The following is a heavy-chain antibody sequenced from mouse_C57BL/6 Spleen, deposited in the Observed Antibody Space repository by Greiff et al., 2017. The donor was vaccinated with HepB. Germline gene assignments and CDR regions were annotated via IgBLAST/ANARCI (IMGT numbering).Heavy chain of an antibody. Sequence: QVHVKQSGAELAKPGASVKLSCKASGYTFTSYWMHWVKQRPGQGLEWIGYINPSSGYTKYNQKFKDKATLTADKSSSTAYMQLSSLTYEDSAVYYCARYDGYSLYYFDYWGQGTTLTVSS. CDR3: ARYDGYSLYYFDY. J-gene: IGHJ2*01. CDR1: GYTFTSYW. D-gene: IGHD2-3*01. V-gene: IGHV1-7*01. CDR2: INPSSGYT.